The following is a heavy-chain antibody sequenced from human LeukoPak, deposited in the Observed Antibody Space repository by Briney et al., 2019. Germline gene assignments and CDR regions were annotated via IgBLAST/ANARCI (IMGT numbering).Heavy chain of an antibody. V-gene: IGHV3-48*03. CDR1: GFTFSSYE. CDR3: ARGTPTTRDFDS. J-gene: IGHJ4*02. D-gene: IGHD1-14*01. Sequence: SGGSLRLSCAASGFTFSSYEMNWVRQAPGKGLEWVSYISSTDNTKYYADSVKGRFTISRDNAKNSLFLQMNSLRAEDTAVYYCARGTPTTRDFDSWGQGTLVTVSS. CDR2: ISSTDNTK.